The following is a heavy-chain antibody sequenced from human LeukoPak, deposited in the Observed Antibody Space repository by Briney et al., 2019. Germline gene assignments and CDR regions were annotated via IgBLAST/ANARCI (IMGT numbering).Heavy chain of an antibody. CDR2: ISSSSSYI. CDR3: ARASSSLGIYYYYGMDV. Sequence: GGSLRLSCAASGFTFSSYNMNWVRQAPGKGLEWVSSISSSSSYIYYADSVKGRFTISRDNAKNSLYLQMNSLRAEDTAVYYCARASSSLGIYYYYGMDVWGQGTTVTVSS. CDR1: GFTFSSYN. J-gene: IGHJ6*02. D-gene: IGHD2-2*01. V-gene: IGHV3-21*01.